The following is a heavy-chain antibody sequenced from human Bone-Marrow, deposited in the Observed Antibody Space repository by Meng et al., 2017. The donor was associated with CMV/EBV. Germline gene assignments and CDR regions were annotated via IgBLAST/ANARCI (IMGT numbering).Heavy chain of an antibody. V-gene: IGHV3-74*01. D-gene: IGHD1-20*01. CDR2: ISTDGINT. J-gene: IGHJ6*01. Sequence: GESLKISCAASGFTFSRYWMHWVRQAPGKGLVWVSRISTDGINTGYAGSVKGRFTISRDNAKNTLHLQMDNLRAEDTAVYYCARDSLTAGYYGMDVWGQGATVTVSS. CDR1: GFTFSRYW. CDR3: ARDSLTAGYYGMDV.